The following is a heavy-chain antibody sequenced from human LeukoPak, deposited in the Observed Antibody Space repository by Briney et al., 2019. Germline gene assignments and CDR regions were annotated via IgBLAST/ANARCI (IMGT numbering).Heavy chain of an antibody. Sequence: GGSLRLSCEASGFTFSSYAMSWGRQAPGKGLEWVSAISGSGGSTSYADSVKGRFTVSRDNSKNTLYLQMNSLRAEDTAVYYCARARGGYFDYWGQGTLVTVSS. V-gene: IGHV3-23*01. CDR3: ARARGGYFDY. CDR1: GFTFSSYA. J-gene: IGHJ4*02. D-gene: IGHD3-10*01. CDR2: ISGSGGST.